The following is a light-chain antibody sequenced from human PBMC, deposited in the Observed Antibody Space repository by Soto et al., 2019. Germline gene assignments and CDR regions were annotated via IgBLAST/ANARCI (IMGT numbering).Light chain of an antibody. CDR3: QKSGT. J-gene: IGKJ5*01. V-gene: IGKV3-11*01. CDR1: QSVSNH. CDR2: DAT. Sequence: EIVLTQSPATLSLSPGERATLSCRASQSVSNHFGWYQQKPGQAPRLLIYDATNRATAIPARFSGSGSGTDFTLTISSLEPEDFAVYYCQKSGTFGQGTRLEIK.